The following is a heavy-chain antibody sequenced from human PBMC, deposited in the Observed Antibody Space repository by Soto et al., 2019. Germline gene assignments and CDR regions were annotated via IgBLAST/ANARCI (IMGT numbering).Heavy chain of an antibody. J-gene: IGHJ6*02. D-gene: IGHD2-2*01. CDR1: GFIFSDFS. CDR3: AREKKHQSLGGRFGMDV. Sequence: PGGSLRLSCAVSGFIFSDFSMNWVRQAPGKGLEWVASIGSSGGYIFYADSVKGRFTISRDNAKKSFDLQINSLRAEDTAVYYCAREKKHQSLGGRFGMDVWGQGTTVTVSS. V-gene: IGHV3-21*01. CDR2: IGSSGGYI.